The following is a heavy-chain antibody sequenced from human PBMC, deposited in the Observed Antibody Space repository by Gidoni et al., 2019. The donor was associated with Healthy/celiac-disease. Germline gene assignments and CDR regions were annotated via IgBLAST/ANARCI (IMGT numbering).Heavy chain of an antibody. J-gene: IGHJ4*02. CDR3: AKDDILGYCSGGTCYPHD. CDR2: ISGSGGST. CDR1: GFTFSSSA. V-gene: IGHV3-23*01. Sequence: EVQLLESGGGLVQPGGSLRLSCAASGFTFSSSAMSWVRQAPGKGLAWVSAISGSGGSTYYADSVNGRFTISRDNSKNTLYLQMNSLRAEDTAVYYCAKDDILGYCSGGTCYPHDWGQGTLVTVSS. D-gene: IGHD2-15*01.